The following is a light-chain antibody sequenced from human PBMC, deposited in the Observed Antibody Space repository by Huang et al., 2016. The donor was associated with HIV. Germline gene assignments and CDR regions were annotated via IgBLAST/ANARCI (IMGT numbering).Light chain of an antibody. V-gene: IGKV1-33*01. CDR3: QQYDNLSLA. Sequence: DIQMTQSPSSLSASVGERVTVTCQASQDIGKHLNWYQHKPGKAPKLLIHDASNLETGVPSRFSGSGSGIHFTFTIRSLQPEDIATYYCQQYDNLSLAFGGGTKVEIK. CDR1: QDIGKH. CDR2: DAS. J-gene: IGKJ4*01.